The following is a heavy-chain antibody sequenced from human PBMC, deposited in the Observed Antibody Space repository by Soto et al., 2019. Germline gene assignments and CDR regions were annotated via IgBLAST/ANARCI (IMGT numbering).Heavy chain of an antibody. D-gene: IGHD3-22*01. V-gene: IGHV3-73*01. CDR1: GFTFSGSA. CDR3: TAPHYDSSGYDAFDI. CDR2: IRSKANSYAT. J-gene: IGHJ3*02. Sequence: GGSLRLSCAASGFTFSGSAMHWVRQASGKGLEWVGRIRSKANSYATAYAASVKGRFTISRDDSKNTAYLQMNSLKTEDTAVYYCTAPHYDSSGYDAFDIWGQGTMVTVSS.